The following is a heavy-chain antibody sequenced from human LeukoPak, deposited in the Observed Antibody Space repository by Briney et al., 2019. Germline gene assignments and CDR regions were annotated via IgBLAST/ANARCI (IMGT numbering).Heavy chain of an antibody. CDR3: AKDQWGTDSSGYYSEGDLDY. Sequence: QPGGSLRLSCAASGFTFSSYGMHWVRQAPGKGLEWVAVISYDGSNKYYADSVKGRFTISRDNSKNTLYLQMNSLRAEDTDVYYHAKDQWGTDSSGYYSEGDLDYWGQGTLVTVSS. CDR2: ISYDGSNK. V-gene: IGHV3-33*06. D-gene: IGHD3-22*01. J-gene: IGHJ4*02. CDR1: GFTFSSYG.